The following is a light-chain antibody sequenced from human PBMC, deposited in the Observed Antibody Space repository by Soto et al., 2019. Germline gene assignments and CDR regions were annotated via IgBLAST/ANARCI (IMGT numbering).Light chain of an antibody. J-gene: IGKJ1*01. V-gene: IGKV3-20*01. CDR1: QSVSRSD. CDR3: QQFSSTPSWT. CDR2: GAS. Sequence: EIVLTQSPGTLGLSPGERATLSCRASQSVSRSDLAWYQQKPGQAPRLLIYGASSRATGIPDRFSGSGSGTDFTLTISRMEPEDFAVYYCQQFSSTPSWTFGQGTKVDIK.